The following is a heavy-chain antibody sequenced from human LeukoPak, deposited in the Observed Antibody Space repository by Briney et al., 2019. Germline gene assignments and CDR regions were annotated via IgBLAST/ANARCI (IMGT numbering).Heavy chain of an antibody. D-gene: IGHD4-17*01. CDR1: GFTFSGYA. J-gene: IGHJ4*02. V-gene: IGHV3-30-3*01. CDR3: AKDMNTVTTTFDY. CDR2: ISYDGSNK. Sequence: GRSLRLSCAASGFTFSGYAMHWVRQAPGKGLEWVAVISYDGSNKYYADSVKGRFTISRDNSENTLYLQMNSLRAEDTAVYYCAKDMNTVTTTFDYWGQGTLVTVSS.